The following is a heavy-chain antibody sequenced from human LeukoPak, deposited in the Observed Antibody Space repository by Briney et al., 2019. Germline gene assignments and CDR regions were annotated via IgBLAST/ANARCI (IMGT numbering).Heavy chain of an antibody. CDR3: ARDLIALHEVYYYYSMDV. V-gene: IGHV3-15*01. J-gene: IGHJ6*02. CDR1: GFTFSIAW. Sequence: GGSLRLSCAASGFTFSIAWMTWVRQAPGKGLEWVGRIKSKTDGGTTDYAAPVKGRFTISRDDSKNTLYLQMNSLKTEDTAVYYCARDLIALHEVYYYYSMDVWGQGTTVTVSS. D-gene: IGHD3-3*02. CDR2: IKSKTDGGTT.